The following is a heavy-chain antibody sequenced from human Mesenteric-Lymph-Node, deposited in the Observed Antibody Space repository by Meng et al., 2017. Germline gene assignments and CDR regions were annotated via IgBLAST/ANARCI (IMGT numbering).Heavy chain of an antibody. CDR1: GGSISSSNW. V-gene: IGHV4-4*02. D-gene: IGHD2-15*01. J-gene: IGHJ3*02. CDR2: IYHSGST. CDR3: ASSHSPQYCSGGSCYLEQTRAFDI. Sequence: SETLSLTCAVSGGSISSSNWWSWVRQPPGKGLEWIGEIYHSGSTNYNPSLKSRVTISVDKSKNQFSLKLSSVTAADTAVYYCASSHSPQYCSGGSCYLEQTRAFDIWGQGTMVTVSS.